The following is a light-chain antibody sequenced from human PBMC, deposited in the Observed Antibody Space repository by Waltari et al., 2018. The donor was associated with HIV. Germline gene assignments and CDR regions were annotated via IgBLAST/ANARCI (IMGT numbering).Light chain of an antibody. CDR1: SSDVGSYNL. V-gene: IGLV2-23*01. CDR3: CSYAGSSLGV. CDR2: EGS. J-gene: IGLJ3*02. Sequence: QSALTQPASVSGSPGQSITISCTGPSSDVGSYNLVSWYQQHPGKAPKLMIYEGSKRPSGVSNRFSGSKSGNTASLTISGLQAEDEADYYCCSYAGSSLGVFGGGTKLTVL.